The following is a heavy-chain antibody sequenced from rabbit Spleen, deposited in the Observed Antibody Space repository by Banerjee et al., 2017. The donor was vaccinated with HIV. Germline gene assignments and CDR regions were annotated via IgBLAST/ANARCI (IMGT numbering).Heavy chain of an antibody. CDR1: GFDFSDYG. CDR3: VREVAAKFSL. Sequence: QEQLVESGGGLVQPGGSLKISCKASGFDFSDYGMSWVRQAPGKGLEWIGYIDPVFGITYYANWVNGRFTISSHNAQNTLFLQLNSLTAADTATYFCVREVAAKFSLWGPGTLVTAS. J-gene: IGHJ4*01. V-gene: IGHV1S47*01. CDR2: IDPVFGIT. D-gene: IGHD4-1*01.